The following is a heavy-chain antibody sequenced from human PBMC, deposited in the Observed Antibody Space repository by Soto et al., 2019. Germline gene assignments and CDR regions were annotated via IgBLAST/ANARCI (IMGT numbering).Heavy chain of an antibody. CDR3: ARGSPGGYYYLGRAFDI. J-gene: IGHJ3*02. Sequence: SETLSLTCTVSGGSISSGDYYWSWIRQPPGKGLEWIGYIYYSGSTYYDPSLKSRVTISVDTSKNQFSLKLSSVTAADTAVYYCARGSPGGYYYLGRAFDIWGQGTMVTVSS. CDR2: IYYSGST. D-gene: IGHD3-22*01. CDR1: GGSISSGDYY. V-gene: IGHV4-30-4*01.